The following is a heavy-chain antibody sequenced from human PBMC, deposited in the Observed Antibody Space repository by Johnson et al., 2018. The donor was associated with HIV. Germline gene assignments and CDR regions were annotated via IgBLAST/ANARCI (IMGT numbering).Heavy chain of an antibody. J-gene: IGHJ3*02. Sequence: VQLVESGGGLIQPGGSLRLSCAASGFTVSSNYMSWVRQAPGKGLEWVSVISGSGGSTYYADSVKGRFTISRDNSKNTLYLQMNSLSAEDTAVCYCARDGGYCSSTSCFRHWASAFDIWGQGTMVTVSS. CDR2: ISGSGGST. V-gene: IGHV3-66*03. D-gene: IGHD2-2*01. CDR1: GFTVSSNY. CDR3: ARDGGYCSSTSCFRHWASAFDI.